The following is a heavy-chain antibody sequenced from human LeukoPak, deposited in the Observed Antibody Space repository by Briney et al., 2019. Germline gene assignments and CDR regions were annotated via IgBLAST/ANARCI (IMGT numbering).Heavy chain of an antibody. Sequence: ASVKVSCKASGGTFTSYAISWERQGHGQGLEWMGRIIPIFGIANYAQKFQGRVTITADKSTSTAYMELSSLRSEDTAVYYCARGATQWLPTKNWGQGTLVTVSS. V-gene: IGHV1-69*04. CDR3: ARGATQWLPTKN. CDR2: IIPIFGIA. J-gene: IGHJ4*02. CDR1: GGTFTSYA. D-gene: IGHD3-22*01.